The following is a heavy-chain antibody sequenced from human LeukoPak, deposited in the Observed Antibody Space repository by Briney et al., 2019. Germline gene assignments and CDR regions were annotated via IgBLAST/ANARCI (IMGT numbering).Heavy chain of an antibody. CDR2: ISGDGGST. CDR1: GFTFDDYA. D-gene: IGHD2-15*01. Sequence: PGGSLRLSCAASGFTFDDYAMHWVRQAPGKDLEWVSLISGDGGSTYYADSVKGRFTISRDNSKNSLYLQMNSLRTEDTALYYCAKDMGGAASWFFDYWGQGTLVTVSS. J-gene: IGHJ4*02. V-gene: IGHV3-43*02. CDR3: AKDMGGAASWFFDY.